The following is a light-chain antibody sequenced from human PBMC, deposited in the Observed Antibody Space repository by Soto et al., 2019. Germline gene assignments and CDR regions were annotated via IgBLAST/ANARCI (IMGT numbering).Light chain of an antibody. Sequence: DIQMTQSPSSVSASVGDRVTITCRASQGIHTWLAWYQQKPGKAPKLLIFGASNLHSGVPSRFSGSGSGTDFTLTINSLQPEDFATYYCQQANSVPYTFGQGTKLEIK. CDR2: GAS. J-gene: IGKJ2*01. CDR1: QGIHTW. V-gene: IGKV1-12*01. CDR3: QQANSVPYT.